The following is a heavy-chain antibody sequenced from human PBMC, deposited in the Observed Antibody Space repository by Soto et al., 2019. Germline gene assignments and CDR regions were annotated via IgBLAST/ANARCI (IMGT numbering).Heavy chain of an antibody. CDR1: GDYIHVGGYY. J-gene: IGHJ5*02. CDR2: IYYTGKT. CDR3: GRDLTSNANCIDA. V-gene: IGHV4-31*02. Sequence: SETLSLTCSVSGDYIHVGGYYWTWIRQRPRQGLEWMGYIYYTGKTYYNPSLERRLTMSVDRSKNQFSLRLTSVTAADTAVYFCGRDLTSNANCIDALGQGTLVTVSS. D-gene: IGHD2-2*01.